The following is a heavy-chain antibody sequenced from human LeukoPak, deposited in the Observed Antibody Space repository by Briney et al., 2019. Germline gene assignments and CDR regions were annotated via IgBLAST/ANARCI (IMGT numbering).Heavy chain of an antibody. CDR1: GFTFSNHW. Sequence: RSGGSLRLSCAASGFTFSNHWMHWVRQVPGEGLVWVSRSDGGGSSTSYADAVKGRFTISRDNAKNSLYLQMNSLRAEDTAVYYCGRVSESLVNGGVSWSFDNWGQGTLVTVSS. CDR2: SDGGGSST. V-gene: IGHV3-74*01. CDR3: GRVSESLVNGGVSWSFDN. J-gene: IGHJ4*02. D-gene: IGHD2-15*01.